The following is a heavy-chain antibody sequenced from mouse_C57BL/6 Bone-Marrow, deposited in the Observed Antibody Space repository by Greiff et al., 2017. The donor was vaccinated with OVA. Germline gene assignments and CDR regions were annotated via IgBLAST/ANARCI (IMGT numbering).Heavy chain of an antibody. J-gene: IGHJ4*01. CDR3: ARGGYYSNPYAMDY. V-gene: IGHV3-6*01. Sequence: EVKLVESGPGLVKPSQSLSLTCSVTGYSITSGYYWNWIRQFPGNKLEWMGYISYDGSNNYNPSLKNRISITRDTSKNQFFLKLNSVTTEDTATYYCARGGYYSNPYAMDYWGQGTSVTVSS. CDR2: ISYDGSN. CDR1: GYSITSGYY. D-gene: IGHD2-5*01.